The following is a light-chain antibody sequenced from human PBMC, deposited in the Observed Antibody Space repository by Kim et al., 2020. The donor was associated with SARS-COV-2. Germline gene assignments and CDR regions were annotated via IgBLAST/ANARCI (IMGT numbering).Light chain of an antibody. CDR2: DVN. J-gene: IGLJ2*01. Sequence: PGQPVTIPCTGTSNDVGGYKYVSWYQQHPGKAPKLMIYDVNNRPSGVPDRFSGSKSGNTASLTISGLQPEDEADYYCCSYAGSYTIFGGGTQLTVL. V-gene: IGLV2-11*03. CDR1: SNDVGGYKY. CDR3: CSYAGSYTI.